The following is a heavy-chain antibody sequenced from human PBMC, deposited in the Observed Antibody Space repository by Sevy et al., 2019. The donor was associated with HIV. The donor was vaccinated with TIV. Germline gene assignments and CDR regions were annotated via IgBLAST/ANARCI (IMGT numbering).Heavy chain of an antibody. CDR1: GXXFSTXX. J-gene: IGHJ4*02. Sequence: GGSLRLSCAAXGXXFSTXXMHWVRQAPGKGLEWVAVISYDGSHKYYADSVKGRFTISRDNSKNTLYLQMNSLRLEDTAVYYXAKDAGYSIXXYPGXWGQGTLVTVSS. V-gene: IGHV3-30*18. CDR2: ISYDGSHK. CDR3: AKDAGYSIXXYPGX. D-gene: IGHD6-13*01.